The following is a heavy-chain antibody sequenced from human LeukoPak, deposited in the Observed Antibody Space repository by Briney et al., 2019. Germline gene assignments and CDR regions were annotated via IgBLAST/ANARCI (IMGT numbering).Heavy chain of an antibody. D-gene: IGHD2-15*01. CDR1: GYTFTSYD. J-gene: IGHJ6*02. Sequence: ASVKVSCKASGYTFTSYDINWVRQATGQGLEWMGWISAYNGNTNYAQKLQGRVTMTTDTSTSTAYMELRSLRSDDTAVYYCARDCSGGSCYRPYYYGMDVWGQGTTVTVSS. CDR3: ARDCSGGSCYRPYYYGMDV. CDR2: ISAYNGNT. V-gene: IGHV1-18*01.